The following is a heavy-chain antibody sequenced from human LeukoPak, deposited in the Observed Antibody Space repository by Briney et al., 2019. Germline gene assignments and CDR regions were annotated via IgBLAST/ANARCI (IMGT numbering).Heavy chain of an antibody. CDR1: GFTFSSYW. CDR3: ARDLDIVVVPAASSGYY. Sequence: PGGSLRLSCAASGFTFSSYWMSWVRQAPGKGLEWVANIRQDGSEKYYVDSVKGRFTISRDNAKNSLYLQMNSLRAEDTAVYYCARDLDIVVVPAASSGYYWGQGTLVTVSS. CDR2: IRQDGSEK. D-gene: IGHD2-2*01. V-gene: IGHV3-7*01. J-gene: IGHJ4*02.